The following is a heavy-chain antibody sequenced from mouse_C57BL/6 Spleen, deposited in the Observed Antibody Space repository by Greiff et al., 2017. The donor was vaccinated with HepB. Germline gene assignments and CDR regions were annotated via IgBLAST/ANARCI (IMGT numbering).Heavy chain of an antibody. CDR1: GYSFNDYN. CDR3: ARGHLRLRGFAY. J-gene: IGHJ3*01. CDR2: INPTYGTT. D-gene: IGHD3-2*02. V-gene: IGHV1-39*01. Sequence: EVKLLESGPELVKPGASVKISCKASGYSFNDYNMHWVKQSNGKSLEWIGVINPTYGTTSYNQKFKGKATLTVDQSSSTAYMQLNSLTSEDSAVYYCARGHLRLRGFAYWGQGTLVTVSA.